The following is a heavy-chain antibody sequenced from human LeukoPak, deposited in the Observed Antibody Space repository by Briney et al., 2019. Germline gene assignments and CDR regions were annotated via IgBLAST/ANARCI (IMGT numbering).Heavy chain of an antibody. J-gene: IGHJ3*02. V-gene: IGHV4-34*01. CDR1: GGSISSYY. CDR2: INHSGST. D-gene: IGHD2-2*03. Sequence: TSETLSLTCTVSGGSISSYYWSWIRQPPGKELEWIGEINHSGSTNYNPSLKSRVTISVDTSKNQFSLKLSSVTAADTAVYYCARPFLDIVVVPAARSAFDIWGQGTMVTVSS. CDR3: ARPFLDIVVVPAARSAFDI.